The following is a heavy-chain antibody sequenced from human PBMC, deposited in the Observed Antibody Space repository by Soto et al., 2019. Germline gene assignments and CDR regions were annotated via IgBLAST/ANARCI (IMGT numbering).Heavy chain of an antibody. CDR2: MNPNSGNT. CDR3: ARARNCSNGICYMFFHH. V-gene: IGHV1-8*01. D-gene: IGHD2-8*01. CDR1: GYSFTSYD. Sequence: QVQLVQSGAEVKKPGASVKVSCKASGYSFTSYDISWVRQATGQGLEWMGWMNPNSGNTGYAQKFQGRVTLTRDTSITTAYMELRSLRSEDTAVYYCARARNCSNGICYMFFHHRGQGTLVTVSS. J-gene: IGHJ1*01.